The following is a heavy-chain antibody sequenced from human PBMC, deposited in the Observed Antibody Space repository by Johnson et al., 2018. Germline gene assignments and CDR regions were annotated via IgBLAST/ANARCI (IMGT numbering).Heavy chain of an antibody. J-gene: IGHJ3*02. Sequence: QVQLVESGAEVKKPGSSVKVSCKASGGTFRSYAISWVRQAPGQGLEWMGGIIPIFGTANYAQKFQGRVTFTADESTSTAYMELSSLRAEDTAVYYCARDIPNTEYYVRDAFDIWGQGTMVTVSS. CDR1: GGTFRSYA. D-gene: IGHD3-10*02. V-gene: IGHV1-69*01. CDR3: ARDIPNTEYYVRDAFDI. CDR2: IIPIFGTA.